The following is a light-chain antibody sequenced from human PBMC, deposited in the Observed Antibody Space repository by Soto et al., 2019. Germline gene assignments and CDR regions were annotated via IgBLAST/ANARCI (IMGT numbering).Light chain of an antibody. J-gene: IGKJ1*01. CDR1: QGIVNY. CDR3: QKYNSAPWT. CDR2: AAS. Sequence: DIQMTQSPSSLSASVGARVTITCRASQGIVNYLAWYQQTPGKVPKLLIYAASTLQSGVPSRFSGSGSGTDFTLTISSLQPVDVATYYCQKYNSAPWTFGQGTKVEIK. V-gene: IGKV1-27*01.